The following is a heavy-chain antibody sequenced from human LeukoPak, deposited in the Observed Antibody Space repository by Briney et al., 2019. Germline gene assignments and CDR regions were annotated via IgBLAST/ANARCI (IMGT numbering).Heavy chain of an antibody. D-gene: IGHD5-18*01. CDR3: ARNGYSYGYFDY. V-gene: IGHV4-59*01. CDR1: GGSISSYY. CDR2: IYYSGST. J-gene: IGHJ4*02. Sequence: SETLSLTCTVSGGSISSYYWSWIRQPPGKGLEWIGYIYYSGSTNYNPSLKSRVTISVDTSKNQFSLKLSSVTAADTAVYYCARNGYSYGYFDYWGQGTLVTVSS.